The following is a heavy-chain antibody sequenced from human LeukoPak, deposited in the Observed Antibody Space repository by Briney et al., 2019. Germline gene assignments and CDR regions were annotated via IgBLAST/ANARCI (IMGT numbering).Heavy chain of an antibody. J-gene: IGHJ6*02. Sequence: GESLKISCKGSGYSFTSYWIGWVRQMPGKGLEWMGIIYPGDFDTRYSPSFQGQVTISADKSISTAYLQWSSLKASDTAMYYCARHVSYYDSSGYYSYYYYYGMDVWGQGTTVTVSS. CDR2: IYPGDFDT. CDR1: GYSFTSYW. D-gene: IGHD3-22*01. CDR3: ARHVSYYDSSGYYSYYYYYGMDV. V-gene: IGHV5-51*01.